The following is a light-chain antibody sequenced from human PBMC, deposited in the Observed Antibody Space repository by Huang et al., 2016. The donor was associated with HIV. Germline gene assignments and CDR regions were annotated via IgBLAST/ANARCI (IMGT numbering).Light chain of an antibody. CDR2: DSS. J-gene: IGKJ1*01. CDR3: QQYNNWPQT. V-gene: IGKV3-15*01. CDR1: QTVTTN. Sequence: EIVMTQSPATLSVSPGERATLSCRASQTVTTNLVWYQQKPGQAPRLLIYDSSNRATGIPARFSGSGSGTEFTLTISSLQSEDFAVYHCQQYNNWPQTFGQGTKVEIK.